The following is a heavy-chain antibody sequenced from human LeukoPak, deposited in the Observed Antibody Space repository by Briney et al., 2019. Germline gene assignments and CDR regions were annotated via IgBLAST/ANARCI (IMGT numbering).Heavy chain of an antibody. J-gene: IGHJ4*02. CDR3: ARDGIGDHFWSLFDY. CDR1: GYTFISYG. Sequence: ASVKVSCKTSGYTFISYGISWVRQAPGQGLEWMGWISGNNGNTNYEQKLQGRVTMATDTSTSTVYMELRSLRSDDTAVYYCARDGIGDHFWSLFDYWGQGTLVTVSS. V-gene: IGHV1-18*01. CDR2: ISGNNGNT. D-gene: IGHD3-3*02.